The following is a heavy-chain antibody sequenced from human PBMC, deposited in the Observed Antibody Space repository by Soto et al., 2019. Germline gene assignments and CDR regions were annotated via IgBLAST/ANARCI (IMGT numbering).Heavy chain of an antibody. CDR3: ARLRVGYCSGGRCYSHYYYGMDV. V-gene: IGHV1-2*02. Sequence: ASVKVSCKASGDTFTGYYMHWVRQAPGQGLEWMGGINPNSGGTNYAQKFQGRVTMTRDTSISTAYMELSRLRSDDTAMYYCARLRVGYCSGGRCYSHYYYGMDVWGQGTTVTVSS. CDR2: INPNSGGT. D-gene: IGHD2-15*01. CDR1: GDTFTGYY. J-gene: IGHJ6*02.